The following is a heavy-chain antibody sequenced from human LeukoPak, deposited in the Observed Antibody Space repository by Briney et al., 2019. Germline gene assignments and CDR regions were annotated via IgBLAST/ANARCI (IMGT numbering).Heavy chain of an antibody. Sequence: SQTLSLTCTVSGGSISSGNYYWSWIRQPPGKGLEWIGEINHSGSTNYNPSLKSRVTISVDTSKNQFSLKLSSVTAADTAVYYCARFGGLDNYFDYWGQGTLVTVSS. J-gene: IGHJ4*02. CDR3: ARFGGLDNYFDY. V-gene: IGHV4-39*07. CDR1: GGSISSGNYY. D-gene: IGHD2-15*01. CDR2: INHSGST.